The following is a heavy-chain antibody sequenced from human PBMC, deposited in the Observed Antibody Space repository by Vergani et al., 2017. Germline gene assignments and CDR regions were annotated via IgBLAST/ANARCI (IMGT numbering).Heavy chain of an antibody. Sequence: EVQLVESGGGLVQPGGSLRLSCAASGFTFSSYWMSWVRQAPGKGLEWVANIKQDESEKYYVDSVKGRFTISRDNAKHSLYLQMNSLRAEDTAVYYCAIHGGSGWSLDDWGQGTLVTVSS. CDR2: IKQDESEK. CDR3: AIHGGSGWSLDD. V-gene: IGHV3-7*01. CDR1: GFTFSSYW. D-gene: IGHD6-19*01. J-gene: IGHJ4*02.